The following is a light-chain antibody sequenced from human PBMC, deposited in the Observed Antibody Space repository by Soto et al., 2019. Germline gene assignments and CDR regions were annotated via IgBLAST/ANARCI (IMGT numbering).Light chain of an antibody. V-gene: IGKV1D-12*01. CDR3: QQANSFPPT. Sequence: DLQMTQSPSSVSASVGDRVTISWRASQGISSRLAWYQQKPGKAPKLLIYAASSLQSGVPSRFSGSGSGTDFTLTISSLQPEDFATYYCQQANSFPPTFGQGTKVEIK. CDR2: AAS. CDR1: QGISSR. J-gene: IGKJ1*01.